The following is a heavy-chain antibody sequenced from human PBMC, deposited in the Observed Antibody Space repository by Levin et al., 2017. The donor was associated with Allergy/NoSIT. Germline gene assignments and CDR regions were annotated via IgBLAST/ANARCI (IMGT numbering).Heavy chain of an antibody. J-gene: IGHJ4*02. CDR1: GGSISSYY. D-gene: IGHD3-22*01. V-gene: IGHV4-59*01. CDR2: IYYSGST. Sequence: PSETLSLTCTVSGGSISSYYWSWIRQPPGKGLEWIGYIYYSGSTNYNPSLKSRVTISVDTSKNQSSLKLSSVTAADTAVYYCARGPPYYYDSSGYFSYWGQGTLVTVSS. CDR3: ARGPPYYYDSSGYFSY.